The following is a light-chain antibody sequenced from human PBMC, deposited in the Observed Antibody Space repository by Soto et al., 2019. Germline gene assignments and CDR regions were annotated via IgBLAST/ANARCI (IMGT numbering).Light chain of an antibody. CDR1: SGDVGGYNY. CDR3: GTWDSSLTTFV. CDR2: EVS. J-gene: IGLJ1*01. Sequence: QSVLTQPPSASGSPGQSVTISCTGTSGDVGGYNYVSWYQQHPGKAPKLMIYEVSKRPSGIPDRFSGSKSGTSATLDITGLQTGDEADYYCGTWDSSLTTFVFGTGTKVTVL. V-gene: IGLV2-8*01.